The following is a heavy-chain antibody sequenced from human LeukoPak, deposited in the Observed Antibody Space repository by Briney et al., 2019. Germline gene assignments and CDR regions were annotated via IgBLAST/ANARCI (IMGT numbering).Heavy chain of an antibody. Sequence: SETLSLTCTVSGGSVSSGNYYWSWIRQPPGKGLEWIAYIYYSGSTNYNPSLKSRVTISIDTSKNQFSLKLSSVTAADTAVYYCARVPLRGGYAVDFWGQGTLVTVSS. CDR2: IYYSGST. CDR3: ARVPLRGGYAVDF. J-gene: IGHJ4*02. V-gene: IGHV4-61*01. D-gene: IGHD5-12*01. CDR1: GGSVSSGNYY.